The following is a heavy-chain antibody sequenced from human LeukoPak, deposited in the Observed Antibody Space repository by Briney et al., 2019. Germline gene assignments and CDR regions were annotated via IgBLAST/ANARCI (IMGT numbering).Heavy chain of an antibody. CDR1: GFTFSSYW. Sequence: PGGSPRLSCAASGFTFSSYWMSWVRQAPGKGLEWVANIKQDGSEKYYVDSVEGRFTISRDNAKNSLYLQMNSLRAEGTAVYYCAREAGRGFDYWGQGTLVTVSS. CDR2: IKQDGSEK. J-gene: IGHJ4*02. D-gene: IGHD1-26*01. CDR3: AREAGRGFDY. V-gene: IGHV3-7*01.